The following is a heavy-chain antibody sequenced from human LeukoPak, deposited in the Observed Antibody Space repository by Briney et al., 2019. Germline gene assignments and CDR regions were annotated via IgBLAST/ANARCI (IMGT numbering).Heavy chain of an antibody. D-gene: IGHD1-26*01. CDR2: IYYSGST. CDR1: GGSISSYY. Sequence: SETLSLTCTVSGGSISSYYWSWIRQPPGKGLEGIGYIYYSGSTNYNPSLKSRVTISVDTSKNQFSLKLSSVTAADTAVYYCAREKVGATYWFDPWGQGTLVTVSS. CDR3: AREKVGATYWFDP. V-gene: IGHV4-59*01. J-gene: IGHJ5*02.